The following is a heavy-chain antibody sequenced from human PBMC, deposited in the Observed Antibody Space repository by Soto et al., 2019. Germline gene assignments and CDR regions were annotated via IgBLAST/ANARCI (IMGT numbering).Heavy chain of an antibody. Sequence: EVQLVESGGGLIQPGGSLRLSCAVSGFTVSNNYMSWVRQAPGKGLEGVSVIYSGGYTAYGDSVKGRFTISRDNSKNTLYLQIDSQGAPDTGFYYWGTWGGGGGYWGQGTLVTVSS. V-gene: IGHV3-53*01. J-gene: IGHJ4*02. CDR3: GTWGGGGGY. CDR2: IYSGGYT. CDR1: GFTVSNNY. D-gene: IGHD3-16*01.